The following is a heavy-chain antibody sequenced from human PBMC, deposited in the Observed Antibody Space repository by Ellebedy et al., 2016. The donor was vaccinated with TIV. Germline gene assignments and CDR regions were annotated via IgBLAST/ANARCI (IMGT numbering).Heavy chain of an antibody. CDR3: ARSYYYDSSGLA. CDR2: IKQDGSEK. J-gene: IGHJ5*02. D-gene: IGHD3-22*01. V-gene: IGHV3-7*01. CDR1: GFTVSTNY. Sequence: GESLKISCAASGFTVSTNYMSWVRQAPGKGLEWVANIKQDGSEKNHVDSRFIISRDNAKNSVFLQMNSLRVEDTAVYYCARSYYYDSSGLAWGQGTLVTVSS.